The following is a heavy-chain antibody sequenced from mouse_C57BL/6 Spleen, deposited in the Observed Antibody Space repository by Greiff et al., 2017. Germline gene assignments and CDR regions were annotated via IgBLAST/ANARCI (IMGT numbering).Heavy chain of an antibody. CDR1: GYTFTSYW. V-gene: IGHV1-64*01. J-gene: IGHJ3*01. CDR3: ARDYSNYLAY. Sequence: QVQLQQSGAELVKPGASVKLSCKASGYTFTSYWMHWVKQRPGQGLEWIGMIHPTSGSTNYNEKFKSKATLTVDKSSSTAYMQLSSLTSEDSAVYYCARDYSNYLAYWGQGTLVTVSA. D-gene: IGHD2-5*01. CDR2: IHPTSGST.